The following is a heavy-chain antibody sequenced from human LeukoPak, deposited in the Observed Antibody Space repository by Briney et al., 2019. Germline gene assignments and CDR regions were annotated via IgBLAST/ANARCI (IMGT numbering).Heavy chain of an antibody. D-gene: IGHD3-16*01. CDR1: GFTFSSYA. Sequence: GGSLRLSCAASGFTFSSYAMHWVRQPPGKGLEWVAVISYDGSNKYYADSVKGRFTISRDNSKNTLYLQMNSLRAEDTAVYYCARVRWGGLYYFDYWGQGTLVTVSS. CDR2: ISYDGSNK. CDR3: ARVRWGGLYYFDY. J-gene: IGHJ4*02. V-gene: IGHV3-30*04.